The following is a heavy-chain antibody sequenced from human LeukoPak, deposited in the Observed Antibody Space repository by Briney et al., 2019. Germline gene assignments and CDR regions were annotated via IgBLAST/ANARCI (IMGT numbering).Heavy chain of an antibody. CDR3: AKSQYYYGSGSYYKVSFDN. CDR1: GFTFRNYA. D-gene: IGHD3-10*01. J-gene: IGHJ4*02. Sequence: GGSLRLSCAASGFTFRNYAMNWVRQAPGKGLEWVSVMSGSGDSTYYVDSVKGRFTISRDNSKNTLYLQMNRLRAEDTAVYYCAKSQYYYGSGSYYKVSFDNWGQGTLVTVSS. CDR2: MSGSGDST. V-gene: IGHV3-23*01.